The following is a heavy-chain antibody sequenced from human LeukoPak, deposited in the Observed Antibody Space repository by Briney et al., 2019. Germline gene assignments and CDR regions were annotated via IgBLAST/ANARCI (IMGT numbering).Heavy chain of an antibody. V-gene: IGHV3-33*01. CDR2: IWYDGSNK. CDR1: GFTFSSYG. D-gene: IGHD6-13*01. Sequence: QPGGSLRLSCAASGFTFSSYGMHWVRQAPGKGLEWVAVIWYDGSNKYYADSVKGRFTISRGNSKNTLYLQMNSLRAEDTAVYYCARDAALRYGYSRLLYEPYYFDYWGQGTLVTVSS. CDR3: ARDAALRYGYSRLLYEPYYFDY. J-gene: IGHJ4*02.